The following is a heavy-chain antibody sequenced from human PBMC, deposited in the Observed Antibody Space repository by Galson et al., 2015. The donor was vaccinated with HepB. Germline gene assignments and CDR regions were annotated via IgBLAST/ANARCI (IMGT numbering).Heavy chain of an antibody. D-gene: IGHD6-13*01. Sequence: SLRLSCAASGFTSSSYSMNWVRQAPGKGLEWVSSISSSRSYIDYADPVKGRFTISSDNAKNSLYLQMNSLRAEDTAVYYCARDGSSWLWGNSRWNNWFDPWGQGTLVTVSS. V-gene: IGHV3-21*01. CDR3: ARDGSSWLWGNSRWNNWFDP. CDR1: GFTSSSYS. J-gene: IGHJ5*02. CDR2: ISSSRSYI.